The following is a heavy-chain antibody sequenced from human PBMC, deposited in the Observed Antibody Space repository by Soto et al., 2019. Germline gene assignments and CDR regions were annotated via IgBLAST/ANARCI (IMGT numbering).Heavy chain of an antibody. CDR1: GFTFSSYA. V-gene: IGHV3-23*01. D-gene: IGHD6-13*01. J-gene: IGHJ4*02. CDR3: AKENGYSSSWFEFDY. CDR2: ISGSGGST. Sequence: EVQLLESGGGLVQPGGSLRLSCAASGFTFSSYAMSWIRQAPGMGLEWVSAISGSGGSTYYADSVKGRFTISRDNSKNTLYLQMNSLRAEDTAVYYCAKENGYSSSWFEFDYWGQGTLVTVSS.